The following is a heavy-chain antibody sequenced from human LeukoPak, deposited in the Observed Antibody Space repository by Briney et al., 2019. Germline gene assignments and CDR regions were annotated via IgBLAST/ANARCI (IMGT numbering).Heavy chain of an antibody. CDR1: GFIFSSYG. J-gene: IGHJ6*02. CDR2: IWYDGSNK. Sequence: PGRSLRLSCAASGFIFSSYGMHWVRQAPGKGLEWVAVIWYDGSNKYFADSVKGRFTISRDNSKNTLYLQMNSLRAEDTAVYYCARDFHSGYDLISYYYGMDVWGQGTTVTVSS. CDR3: ARDFHSGYDLISYYYGMDV. V-gene: IGHV3-33*01. D-gene: IGHD5-12*01.